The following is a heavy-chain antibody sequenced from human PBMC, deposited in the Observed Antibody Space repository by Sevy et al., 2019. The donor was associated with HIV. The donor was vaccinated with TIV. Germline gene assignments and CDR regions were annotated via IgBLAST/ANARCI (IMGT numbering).Heavy chain of an antibody. D-gene: IGHD3-10*01. J-gene: IGHJ4*02. Sequence: GESLKISCKGSGYRFTGYWIGWVRQMPGKGLEWMGIIYPGYSDIRYNPSFRGQVTISADKSISTAYLQWSSLKASDTAMYYCARQYYGSGSYYNSFSDYWGQGTLVTVSS. CDR2: IYPGYSDI. CDR3: ARQYYGSGSYYNSFSDY. V-gene: IGHV5-51*01. CDR1: GYRFTGYW.